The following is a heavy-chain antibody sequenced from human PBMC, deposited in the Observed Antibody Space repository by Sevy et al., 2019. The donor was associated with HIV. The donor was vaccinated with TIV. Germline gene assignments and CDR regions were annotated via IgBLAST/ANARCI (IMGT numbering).Heavy chain of an antibody. J-gene: IGHJ6*02. CDR3: AIDLCTGGVCPRWGYYYYGMDV. Sequence: GGSLRLSCAASGFTFSTYSMNWVRQAPGKGLEWVSSISSSSTYIYYADSVKGRLNISRDNAKNSLYLQTNSLRAGDTAVYYCAIDLCTGGVCPRWGYYYYGMDVWGQGTTVTVSS. CDR2: ISSSSTYI. D-gene: IGHD2-8*02. V-gene: IGHV3-21*01. CDR1: GFTFSTYS.